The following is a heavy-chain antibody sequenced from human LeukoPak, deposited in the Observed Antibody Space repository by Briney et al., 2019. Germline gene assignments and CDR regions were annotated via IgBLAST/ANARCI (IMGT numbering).Heavy chain of an antibody. CDR3: ARSLDAGNPPESGY. CDR2: ITPYNGNT. Sequence: GASVKVSCKTSGYTFTANYMHWVRQAPGEGLEWMGWITPYNGNTNYAQNFHGRVTMTTDTSTSTAYMELRSLRSDDTAVYYCARSLDAGNPPESGYWGQGTLVTVSS. V-gene: IGHV1-18*04. D-gene: IGHD4-23*01. CDR1: GYTFTANY. J-gene: IGHJ4*02.